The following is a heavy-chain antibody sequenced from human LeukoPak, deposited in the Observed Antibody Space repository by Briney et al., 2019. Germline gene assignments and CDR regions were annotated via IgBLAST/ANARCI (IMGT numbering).Heavy chain of an antibody. CDR1: GFTFSSYW. D-gene: IGHD1-7*01. CDR2: IKQDGSEK. J-gene: IGHJ4*02. Sequence: GGSLRLSCAASGFTFSSYWMSWVRQAPGKGLQWVANIKQDGSEKYYVDSVKGRFTISRDNAKKSLYLQMNSLRAEDTAVYYCARDDDWNYEDYWGQGTLVTVSS. CDR3: ARDDDWNYEDY. V-gene: IGHV3-7*01.